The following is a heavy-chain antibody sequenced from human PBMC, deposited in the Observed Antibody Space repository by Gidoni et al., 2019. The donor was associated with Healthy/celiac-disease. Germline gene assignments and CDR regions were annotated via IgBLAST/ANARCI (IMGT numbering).Heavy chain of an antibody. CDR3: ARNPYCSSTSCYGAGYYYGMDV. CDR2: TYYRSKWYN. CDR1: GDSVSSNSAA. J-gene: IGHJ6*02. Sequence: QVQLQQSGPGLVKPSQTLSLTCAISGDSVSSNSAAWNWIRQSPSRGLEWLGRTYYRSKWYNDYAVSVKSRITINPDTSKNQFSLQLNSVTPEDTAVYYCARNPYCSSTSCYGAGYYYGMDVWGQGTTVTVSS. D-gene: IGHD2-2*01. V-gene: IGHV6-1*01.